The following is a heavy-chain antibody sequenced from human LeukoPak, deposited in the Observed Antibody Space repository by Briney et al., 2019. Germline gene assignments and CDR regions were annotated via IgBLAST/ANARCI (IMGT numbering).Heavy chain of an antibody. CDR3: ARSRRYYDSSDYKYYFDY. CDR1: GGSISSGSYY. CDR2: IYYSGST. J-gene: IGHJ4*02. V-gene: IGHV4-39*01. Sequence: PSQTLSLTCTVSGGSISSGSYYWGWIRQPPGKGLEWIGSIYYSGSTYYNPSLKSRVTISVDTSKNQFSLKLSSVTAADTAVYYCARSRRYYDSSDYKYYFDYWGQGTLVTVAS. D-gene: IGHD3-22*01.